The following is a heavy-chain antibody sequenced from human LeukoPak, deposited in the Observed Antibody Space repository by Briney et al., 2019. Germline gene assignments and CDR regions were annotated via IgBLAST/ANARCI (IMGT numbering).Heavy chain of an antibody. Sequence: PGGSLRLSCAASGFTFSSYTMSCVPPTPRKGLQCVSSIGGSGDSTYYADSVKGRFTISRDNSNNTLYLQMNSLRAEDSAVYYCAILIAVAGPATFYWGQGTLVTAS. D-gene: IGHD6-19*01. J-gene: IGHJ4*02. CDR1: GFTFSSYT. CDR2: IGGSGDST. V-gene: IGHV3-23*01. CDR3: AILIAVAGPATFY.